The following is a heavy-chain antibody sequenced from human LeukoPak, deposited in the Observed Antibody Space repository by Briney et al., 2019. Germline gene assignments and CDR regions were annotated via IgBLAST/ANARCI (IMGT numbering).Heavy chain of an antibody. Sequence: GGSLRLSCAASGFTFSSYAMHWVRQAPGKGLEYVSAISSNGGSTYYANSVKGRFTISRDNSKNTLYLQMGSLRAEDMAVYYCAVTVGATSDAFDIWGQGTMVTVSS. V-gene: IGHV3-64*01. CDR2: ISSNGGST. J-gene: IGHJ3*02. CDR1: GFTFSSYA. D-gene: IGHD1-26*01. CDR3: AVTVGATSDAFDI.